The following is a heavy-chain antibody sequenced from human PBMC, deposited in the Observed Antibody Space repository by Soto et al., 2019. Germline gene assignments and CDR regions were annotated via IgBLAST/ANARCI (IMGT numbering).Heavy chain of an antibody. J-gene: IGHJ4*02. Sequence: QVQLVQSGAEVKKPGSSVKVSCKASGGTFSSYAISWVRQAPGQGLEWMGGIIPIFGTANYAQKFQGRVTSTADESRSTAYMELSSLRSEDTAVYYCARDPGYCSGGSCYLGPDYWGQGTLVTVSS. CDR1: GGTFSSYA. V-gene: IGHV1-69*12. CDR3: ARDPGYCSGGSCYLGPDY. CDR2: IIPIFGTA. D-gene: IGHD2-15*01.